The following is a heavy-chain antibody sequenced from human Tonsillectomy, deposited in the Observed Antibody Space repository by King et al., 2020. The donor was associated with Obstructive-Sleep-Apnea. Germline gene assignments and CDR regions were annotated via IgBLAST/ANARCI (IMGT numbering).Heavy chain of an antibody. CDR2: IRYDGSNK. CDR1: GFTFSNYG. J-gene: IGHJ4*02. Sequence: VQLVESGGGVVQPGGSLRLSCAASGFTFSNYGMHWVRQAPGKGLEWVTFIRYDGSNKYYADSVKGRFTISRDNSKNTLYLQMNSLRAEDTAVYYCAKEGCSSTSCYHYWGQGTLVTVSS. D-gene: IGHD2-2*01. CDR3: AKEGCSSTSCYHY. V-gene: IGHV3-30*02.